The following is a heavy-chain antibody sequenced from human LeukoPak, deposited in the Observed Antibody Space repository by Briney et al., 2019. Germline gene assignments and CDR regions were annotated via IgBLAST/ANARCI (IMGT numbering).Heavy chain of an antibody. CDR3: AKVFRPAIVVVPAARSWDAFDI. CDR2: IWYDGSNK. CDR1: RFTFSSYG. J-gene: IGHJ3*02. V-gene: IGHV3-33*06. Sequence: GGSLRLSCAASRFTFSSYGMHWVRQAPGKGLEWVAVIWYDGSNKYYADSVKGRFTISRDNSKNTLYLKMNSLRDEDTAVYYCAKVFRPAIVVVPAARSWDAFDIWGQGTMVTVSS. D-gene: IGHD2-2*01.